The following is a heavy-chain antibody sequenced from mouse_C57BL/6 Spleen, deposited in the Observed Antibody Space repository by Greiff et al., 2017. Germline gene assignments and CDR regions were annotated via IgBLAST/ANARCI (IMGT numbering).Heavy chain of an antibody. J-gene: IGHJ4*01. CDR3: ARDLPYYYGSSYDYAMDY. Sequence: EVKVEESGPGLVKPSQSLSLTCSVTGYSITSGYYWNWIRQFPGNKLEWMGYISYDGSNNYNPSLKNRISITRDTSKNQFFLKLNSVTTEDTATYYCARDLPYYYGSSYDYAMDYWGQGTSVTVSS. D-gene: IGHD1-1*01. V-gene: IGHV3-6*01. CDR2: ISYDGSN. CDR1: GYSITSGYY.